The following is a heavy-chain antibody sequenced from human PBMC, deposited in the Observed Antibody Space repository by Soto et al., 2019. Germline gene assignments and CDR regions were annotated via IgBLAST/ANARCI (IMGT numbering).Heavy chain of an antibody. J-gene: IGHJ4*02. D-gene: IGHD4-17*01. CDR2: INAGNDNA. Sequence: PSVKVSCKASGYTFTDYIMHWVRQAPGQRLEWMGWINAGNDNAKHSQKFQGRVTITRDTSASTAYMELSSLRSEDTAVYYCARSVYGDPFDYWGQGTLVTVSS. V-gene: IGHV1-3*01. CDR1: GYTFTDYI. CDR3: ARSVYGDPFDY.